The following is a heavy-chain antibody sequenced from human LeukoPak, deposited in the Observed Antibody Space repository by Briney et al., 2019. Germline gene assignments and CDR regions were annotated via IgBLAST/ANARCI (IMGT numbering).Heavy chain of an antibody. D-gene: IGHD3-3*01. CDR3: AKDLPDVRSAGVFDY. CDR2: ISGSGGST. J-gene: IGHJ4*02. Sequence: GGSLRLSCAASGFTFSSYAMGCVRQPPGGGLEWVSSISGSGGSTYYADSVKGRFTISRDNSKNTLYVQMNSLRAEDTAVYYCAKDLPDVRSAGVFDYWGQGTLVTVSS. V-gene: IGHV3-23*01. CDR1: GFTFSSYA.